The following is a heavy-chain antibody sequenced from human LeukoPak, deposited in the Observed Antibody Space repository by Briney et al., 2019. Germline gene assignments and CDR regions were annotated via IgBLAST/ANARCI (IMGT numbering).Heavy chain of an antibody. V-gene: IGHV4-61*02. D-gene: IGHD3-3*01. CDR2: IYTSGST. CDR1: GSSISSGSYY. J-gene: IGHJ4*02. Sequence: SQTLSLTCTGTGSSISSGSYYWSWIRQPAGKGLEWIGRIYTSGSTNYNPSLKSRVTISVDTSKNQFSLKLSSVTAADTAVYYCARVANFWSGYYTFDYWGQGTLVTVSS. CDR3: ARVANFWSGYYTFDY.